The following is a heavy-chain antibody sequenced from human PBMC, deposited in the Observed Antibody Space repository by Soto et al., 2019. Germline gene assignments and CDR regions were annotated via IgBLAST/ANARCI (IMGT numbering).Heavy chain of an antibody. D-gene: IGHD6-13*01. V-gene: IGHV4-31*03. CDR1: GGSINSGAYY. CDR2: LSSTGRT. J-gene: IGHJ5*02. CDR3: ARVSATGTRWIDP. Sequence: QVQLQESGPGLVKPSQTPSLPCSVSGGSINSGAYYWGWIRQHPGTGLEWIGYLSSTGRTYSTPSLQRRVTISLDMSESQFSLKLTSVTAADTAVYFCARVSATGTRWIDPWGQVTMVTVSP.